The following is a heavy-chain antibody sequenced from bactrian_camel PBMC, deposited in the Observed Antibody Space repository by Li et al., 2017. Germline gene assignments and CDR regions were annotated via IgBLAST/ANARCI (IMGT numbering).Heavy chain of an antibody. CDR3: AADRRRHGPPSLRPGDYSV. J-gene: IGHJ4*01. D-gene: IGHD2*01. CDR1: GYSITTYC. CDR2: IRGDGRS. V-gene: IGHV3S53*01. Sequence: QVQLVESGGGSVQTGGSLKLSCAVSGYSITTYCLAWFRQAPGKEREGVADIRGDGRSTYSDSVKGRFTISKDNARNWLDLQMESLEPGDTARYYCAADRRRHGPPSLRPGDYSVWGQGTQVTVS.